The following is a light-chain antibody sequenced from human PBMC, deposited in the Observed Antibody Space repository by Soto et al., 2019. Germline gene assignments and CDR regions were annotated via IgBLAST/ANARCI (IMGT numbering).Light chain of an antibody. V-gene: IGKV1-5*01. J-gene: IGKJ1*01. Sequence: DIQMTQSPSTLSASAGDTVTITCRASQSISTFLAWYQQKPGKAPNLLIFDASSLKSGVPSRFSGSGSGTEFTLTISGLQPDDFATYYCQQYDSYSWTFGQGTKVEIK. CDR1: QSISTF. CDR3: QQYDSYSWT. CDR2: DAS.